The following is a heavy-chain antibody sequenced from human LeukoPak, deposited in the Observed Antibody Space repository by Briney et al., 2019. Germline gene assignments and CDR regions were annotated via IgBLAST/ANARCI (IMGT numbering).Heavy chain of an antibody. CDR3: ANAGGQLANYYYYGMDV. CDR1: GFTFSSYA. V-gene: IGHV3-23*01. J-gene: IGHJ6*02. CDR2: ISGSGGST. Sequence: GGSLRLSCAASGFTFSSYAMSWVRQAPGKGLEWVSAISGSGGSTYYADSVKGRFTISRDNSKNTLYLQMNSLRAEDTAVYYCANAGGQLANYYYYGMDVWGQGTTVTVSS. D-gene: IGHD6-13*01.